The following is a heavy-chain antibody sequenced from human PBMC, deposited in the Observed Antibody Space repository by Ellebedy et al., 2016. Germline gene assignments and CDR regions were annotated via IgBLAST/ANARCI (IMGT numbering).Heavy chain of an antibody. CDR1: GFTFDDYA. V-gene: IGHV3-9*01. CDR3: ARDVRSAAGTSY. D-gene: IGHD6-13*01. Sequence: SLKISXAASGFTFDDYAMHWVRQAPGKGLEWVSGISWNSGSIGYADSVKGRFTISRHNSKNTLYLQMNSLRAEDTAVYYCARDVRSAAGTSYWGQGTLVTVSS. J-gene: IGHJ4*02. CDR2: ISWNSGSI.